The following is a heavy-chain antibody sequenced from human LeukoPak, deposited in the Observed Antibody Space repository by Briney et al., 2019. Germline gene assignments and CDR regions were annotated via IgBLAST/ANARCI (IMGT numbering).Heavy chain of an antibody. V-gene: IGHV1-69*13. CDR1: GGTFSNYA. J-gene: IGHJ4*02. CDR2: IIPIFGTA. CDR3: ARDLGDSFDY. Sequence: SVKVSCKTSGGTFSNYAISWVRQAPGQGLEWMGGIIPIFGTASYAQKFQGRVTITADESTSTAYMELSSLRSEDTAVYYCARDLGDSFDYWGQGTLVTVSS. D-gene: IGHD3-10*01.